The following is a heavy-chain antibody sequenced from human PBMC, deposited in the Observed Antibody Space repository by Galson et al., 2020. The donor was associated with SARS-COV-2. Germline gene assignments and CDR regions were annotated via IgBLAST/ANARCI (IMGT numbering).Heavy chain of an antibody. J-gene: IGHJ3*02. CDR1: GFTFSSYA. Sequence: GGSLRLSCAASGFTFSSYAMSWVRQAPGKGLEWVSAISGSGGSTYYADSVKGRFTISRDNSKNTLYLQMNSLRAEDTAVYYCAKDRSYSLDAHDAFDIWGQGTMVTVSS. D-gene: IGHD2-2*02. CDR3: AKDRSYSLDAHDAFDI. CDR2: ISGSGGST. V-gene: IGHV3-23*01.